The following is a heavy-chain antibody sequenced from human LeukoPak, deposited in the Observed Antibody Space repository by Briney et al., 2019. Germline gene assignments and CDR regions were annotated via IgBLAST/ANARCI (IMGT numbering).Heavy chain of an antibody. D-gene: IGHD3-16*02. J-gene: IGHJ4*02. CDR1: GGSISTYY. CDR2: IYYSGST. V-gene: IGHV4-39*07. Sequence: PSETLSLTSTVSGGSISTYYWSWIRQPPGKGLEWIGSIYYSGSTYYNPSLKSRVTISVDTSKNQFSLKLSSVTAADTAVYYCARGPRGGSYRFDYWGQGTLVTVSS. CDR3: ARGPRGGSYRFDY.